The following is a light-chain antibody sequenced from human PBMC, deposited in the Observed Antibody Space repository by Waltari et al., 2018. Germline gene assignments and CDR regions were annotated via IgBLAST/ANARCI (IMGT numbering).Light chain of an antibody. Sequence: SALTQPRSVSGSPGQSVTISCTGTTSDVGRHNYVSWYQHLPGKAPELLMFDVTQRPSGVPDRFSGSKSANTASLTISGLQPDDEADYYCCSFAGAYTWIFGGGTKVTVL. V-gene: IGLV2-11*01. CDR2: DVT. J-gene: IGLJ2*01. CDR1: TSDVGRHNY. CDR3: CSFAGAYTWI.